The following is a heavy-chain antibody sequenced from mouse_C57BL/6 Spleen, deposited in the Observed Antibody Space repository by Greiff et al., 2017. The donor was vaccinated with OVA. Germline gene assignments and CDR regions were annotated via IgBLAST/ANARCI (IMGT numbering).Heavy chain of an antibody. J-gene: IGHJ4*01. CDR1: GYTFTSYW. CDR2: INPSNGGT. D-gene: IGHD1-1*01. Sequence: QVQLQQPGTELVKPGASVKLSCKASGYTFTSYWMHWVKQRPGQGLEWIGNINPSNGGTNYNEKFKSKATLTVDKYSSTAYMQLSSLTSEDSAVYYWAREAAVVELDYAMDYWGQGTSVTVSS. CDR3: AREAAVVELDYAMDY. V-gene: IGHV1-53*01.